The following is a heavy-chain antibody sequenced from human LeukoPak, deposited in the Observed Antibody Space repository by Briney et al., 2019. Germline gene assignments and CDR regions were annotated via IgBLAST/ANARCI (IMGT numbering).Heavy chain of an antibody. J-gene: IGHJ4*02. CDR1: GFTFSSSTFGSYT. CDR3: ARDLDYSTGFDY. CDR2: ISSTGTYI. V-gene: IGHV3-21*01. D-gene: IGHD4-11*01. Sequence: GGSLKLSCATSGFTFSSSTFGSYTMNWVRQAPGKGLEWVSSISSTGTYIYYTDSVKGRFTISRDIANSLLYLQMNSLRADDTAVYYCARDLDYSTGFDYWGQGTLVTVSS.